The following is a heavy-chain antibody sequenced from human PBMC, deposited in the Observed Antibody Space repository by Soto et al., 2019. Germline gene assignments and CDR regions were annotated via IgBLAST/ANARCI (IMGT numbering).Heavy chain of an antibody. D-gene: IGHD5-12*01. J-gene: IGHJ6*03. CDR3: ARESGGATATLDYYYFYMDV. V-gene: IGHV1-2*04. Sequence: QVQLVQSGAEVRKPGASVTVSCRSYGDSFNDYYIHWVRQAPGQGFEWMGWINPNGGVTKYAQKFQGLVSMTRATSIRTVYMQLSRLRSDDTAVYYCARESGGATATLDYYYFYMDVWGTGTTVTVSS. CDR1: GDSFNDYY. CDR2: INPNGGVT.